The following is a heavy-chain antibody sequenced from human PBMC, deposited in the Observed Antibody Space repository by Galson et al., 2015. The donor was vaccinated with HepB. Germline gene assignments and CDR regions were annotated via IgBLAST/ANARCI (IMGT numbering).Heavy chain of an antibody. J-gene: IGHJ4*02. Sequence: SVKVSCKASGYTFTSYAMHWVRQAPGQRLEWMGWINAGNGNTKYSQKFQGRVTITRDTSASTAYMELNSLRSEDTAVYYCARGGSSGLSGYWGQGTLVTVSS. CDR2: INAGNGNT. CDR3: ARGGSSGLSGY. D-gene: IGHD6-19*01. V-gene: IGHV1-3*01. CDR1: GYTFTSYA.